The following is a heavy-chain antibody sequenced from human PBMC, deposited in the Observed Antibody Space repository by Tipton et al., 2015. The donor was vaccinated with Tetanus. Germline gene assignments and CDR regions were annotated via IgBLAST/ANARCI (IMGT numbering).Heavy chain of an antibody. Sequence: TLSLTCTVSGGSIRGGTFYWGWIRQPPGKGLEWIGSIYESGDTYYIPSLKSRVTISVDTSKNQFSLNLNSMAAADTGVYYCARDQARGARGWNYFDYWGQGTLVTVSS. CDR2: IYESGDT. J-gene: IGHJ4*02. CDR3: ARDQARGARGWNYFDY. D-gene: IGHD1-26*01. CDR1: GGSIRGGTFY. V-gene: IGHV4-39*02.